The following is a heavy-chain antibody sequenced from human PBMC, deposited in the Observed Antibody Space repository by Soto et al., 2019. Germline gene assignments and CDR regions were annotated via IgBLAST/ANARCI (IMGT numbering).Heavy chain of an antibody. CDR1: GGSFSGYY. CDR3: AGSPRVVAATLNHYYGMDV. CDR2: INHSGST. V-gene: IGHV4-34*01. J-gene: IGHJ6*02. Sequence: PSETLSLTCAVYGGSFSGYYWSWIRQPPGKGLEWIGEINHSGSTNYNPSLKSRVTISVDTSKNQFSLKLSSVTAADTAVYYCAGSPRVVAATLNHYYGMDVWGQGTTVTVSS. D-gene: IGHD2-15*01.